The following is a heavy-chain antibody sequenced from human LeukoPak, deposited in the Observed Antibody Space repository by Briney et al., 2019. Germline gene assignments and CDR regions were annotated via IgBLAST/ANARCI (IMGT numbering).Heavy chain of an antibody. V-gene: IGHV4-39*07. J-gene: IGHJ4*02. CDR2: IYYSGST. CDR3: ARGFMSLAYIVGATTLDY. CDR1: GGSISSSSYY. Sequence: SETLSLTCTVSGGSISSSSYYWGWIRQPPGKGLEWIGSIYYSGSTYYNPSLKSRVTISVDTSKNQFSLKLSSVTAADTAVYYCARGFMSLAYIVGATTLDYWGQGTLVTVSS. D-gene: IGHD1-26*01.